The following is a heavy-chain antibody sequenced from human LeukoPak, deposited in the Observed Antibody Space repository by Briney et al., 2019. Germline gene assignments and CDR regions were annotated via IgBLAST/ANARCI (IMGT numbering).Heavy chain of an antibody. Sequence: SETLSLTCSVSGYSISSGYYWTFIRQPPGKGLEWIGGIYTSGSTNYNPSLKSRVTMSVDTSKNQFSLKLSSVTAADTAVYYCARDSLLWLGELWGQGTLVTVSS. CDR2: IYTSGST. CDR1: GYSISSGYY. CDR3: ARDSLLWLGEL. D-gene: IGHD3-10*01. J-gene: IGHJ4*02. V-gene: IGHV4-38-2*02.